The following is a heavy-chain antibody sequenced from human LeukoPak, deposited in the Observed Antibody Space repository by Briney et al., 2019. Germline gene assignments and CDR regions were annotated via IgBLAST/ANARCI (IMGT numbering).Heavy chain of an antibody. V-gene: IGHV3-13*01. J-gene: IGHJ4*02. CDR2: IGTAGDT. CDR3: ARSVPAHLLWFGEGTYYFDY. Sequence: PGGSLRLSCAASGFTFSSYDMHWVRQATGKGLEWVSAIGTAGDTYYPGSVKGRFTISRENAKSSLYLQMNSLRAGDTAVYYCARSVPAHLLWFGEGTYYFDYWGQGTLVTVSS. D-gene: IGHD3-10*01. CDR1: GFTFSSYD.